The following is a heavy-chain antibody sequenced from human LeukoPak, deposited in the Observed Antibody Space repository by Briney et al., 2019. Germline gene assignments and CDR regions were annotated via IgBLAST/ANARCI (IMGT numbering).Heavy chain of an antibody. CDR2: MNPSSGNT. J-gene: IGHJ4*02. V-gene: IGHV1-8*02. CDR3: ARATILRYSYGYGLAAYYFDY. CDR1: GYTFTSYD. Sequence: ASVKVSCKASGYTFTSYDINWVRQATGQGLEWMGWMNPSSGNTGYAQKFQGRVTMTRNTSISTAYMELSSLRSEDTAVYYCARATILRYSYGYGLAAYYFDYWGQGTLVTVSS. D-gene: IGHD5-18*01.